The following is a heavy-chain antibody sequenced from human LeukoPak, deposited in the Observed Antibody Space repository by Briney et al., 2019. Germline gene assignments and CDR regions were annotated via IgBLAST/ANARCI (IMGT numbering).Heavy chain of an antibody. D-gene: IGHD4-17*01. CDR2: FFLKGST. CDR1: GYSITSAYY. CDR3: ANPLTVTTEYAFDI. V-gene: IGHV4-38-2*02. Sequence: SETLSLTCTVSGYSITSAYYWGWIRQPPGKGLEWIGSFFLKGSTYYNPSLKSRVTISVDTSKNQFSLKLSSVTAADTAVYYCANPLTVTTEYAFDIWGQGTMVTVSS. J-gene: IGHJ3*02.